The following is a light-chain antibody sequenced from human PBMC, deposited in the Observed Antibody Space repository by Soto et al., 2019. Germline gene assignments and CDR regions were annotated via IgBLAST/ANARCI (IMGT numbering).Light chain of an antibody. J-gene: IGKJ2*01. Sequence: DIHMTQSHSTLSASVGDRVTITCRASQSISSWLAWYQQKSGKAPKVLIYDASSLVSGVPSRFSGSGSGTAFTLTMSNLQPADFATYYWQQYKSYSYTFGQGTKLESK. CDR1: QSISSW. V-gene: IGKV1-5*01. CDR2: DAS. CDR3: QQYKSYSYT.